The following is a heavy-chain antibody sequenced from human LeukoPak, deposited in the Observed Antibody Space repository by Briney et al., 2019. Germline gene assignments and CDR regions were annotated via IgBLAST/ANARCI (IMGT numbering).Heavy chain of an antibody. D-gene: IGHD6-19*01. J-gene: IGHJ4*02. CDR3: AKDRGWYDY. Sequence: GGSLRLSCAASGFTFDDYAMHWVRQAPGKGLEWVSLISGDGGSTYYADSVKGRFTISRDDSKNSLYLQMNSLRTEDTALYHCAKDRGWYDYWGQGTLVTVSS. CDR2: ISGDGGST. CDR1: GFTFDDYA. V-gene: IGHV3-43*02.